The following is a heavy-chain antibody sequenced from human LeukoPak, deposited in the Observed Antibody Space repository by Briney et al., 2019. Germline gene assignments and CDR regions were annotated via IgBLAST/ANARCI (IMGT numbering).Heavy chain of an antibody. V-gene: IGHV3-7*01. J-gene: IGHJ4*02. Sequence: GGSLRLSCEASGFTFSTHWMSWVRQAPGKGLEWVANIKEDGRQKYYVDSVKGRFTISRDNARKSLYLQMSSLRAEDTAVYYCASGFLDDFWSGHFWGQGTLVTVSS. CDR1: GFTFSTHW. CDR3: ASGFLDDFWSGHF. CDR2: IKEDGRQK. D-gene: IGHD3-3*01.